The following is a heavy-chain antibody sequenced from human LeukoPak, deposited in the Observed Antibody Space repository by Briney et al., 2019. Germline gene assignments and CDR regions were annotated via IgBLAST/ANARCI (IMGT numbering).Heavy chain of an antibody. CDR3: ARRRYCSGGSCYSGGFQH. D-gene: IGHD2-15*01. CDR2: INHSGST. CDR1: GGSFSGHY. Sequence: PSETLSLTCAVYGGSFSGHYWSWIRQPPGKGLEWIGEINHSGSTNYNPSLKSRVTISVDTSKNQFFLKLSSVTAADTAVYYCARRRYCSGGSCYSGGFQHWGQGTLVTVSS. J-gene: IGHJ1*01. V-gene: IGHV4-34*01.